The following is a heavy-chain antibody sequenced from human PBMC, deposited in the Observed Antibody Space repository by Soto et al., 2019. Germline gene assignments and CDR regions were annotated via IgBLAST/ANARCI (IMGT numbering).Heavy chain of an antibody. CDR2: LYRSGST. J-gene: IGHJ5*02. CDR1: GGSISSYY. CDR3: ARVPTP. V-gene: IGHV4-59*12. Sequence: SETLSLTCTVSGGSISSYYWSWVRQPPGRGLEWIGYLYRSGSTNYNPSLKSRVTISVDTSKNQFSLKLSSVTAADTAVYYCARVPTPWGQGTLVTVSS.